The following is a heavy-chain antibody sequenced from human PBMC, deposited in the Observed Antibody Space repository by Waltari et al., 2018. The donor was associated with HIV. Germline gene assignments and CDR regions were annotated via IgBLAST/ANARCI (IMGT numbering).Heavy chain of an antibody. Sequence: EVRLLESGGGLVRPGGSLRLSCAASGFRFGAYNMNWVRQGPGKGLEWVASIGSLQNFIHYADSVKGRFTVSRDNAKNSLYLQMNSLTAEDTAVYYCARGPSSGWSWFDPWGQGTLVTVSS. CDR2: IGSLQNFI. CDR3: ARGPSSGWSWFDP. J-gene: IGHJ5*02. V-gene: IGHV3-21*01. D-gene: IGHD6-19*01. CDR1: GFRFGAYN.